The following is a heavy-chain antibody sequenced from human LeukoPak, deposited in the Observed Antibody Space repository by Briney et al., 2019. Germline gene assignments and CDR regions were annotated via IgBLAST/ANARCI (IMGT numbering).Heavy chain of an antibody. J-gene: IGHJ4*02. CDR3: ARFAWNTLHFDY. CDR2: ISAYNGNT. CDR1: GGTFSSYG. V-gene: IGHV1-18*01. Sequence: ASVKVSCKASGGTFSSYGISWVRQAPGQGLEWMGWISAYNGNTNYAQKLQGRVTMTTDTSTSTAYMELRSLRSDDTAVYYCARFAWNTLHFDYWGQGTLVTVSS. D-gene: IGHD1/OR15-1a*01.